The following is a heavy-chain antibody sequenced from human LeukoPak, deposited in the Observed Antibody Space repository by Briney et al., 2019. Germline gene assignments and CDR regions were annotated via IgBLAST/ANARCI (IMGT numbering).Heavy chain of an antibody. D-gene: IGHD3-22*01. V-gene: IGHV4-59*01. CDR2: IYYSGST. Sequence: SETLSLTCTVSGGSISSYYWSWIRQPPEKGLEWIGYIYYSGSTNYNPSLKSRVTISVDTSKNQFSLKLSSVTAADTAVYYCARASYDSSGYYYDPYYYYMDVWGKGTTVTVSS. CDR3: ARASYDSSGYYYDPYYYYMDV. J-gene: IGHJ6*03. CDR1: GGSISSYY.